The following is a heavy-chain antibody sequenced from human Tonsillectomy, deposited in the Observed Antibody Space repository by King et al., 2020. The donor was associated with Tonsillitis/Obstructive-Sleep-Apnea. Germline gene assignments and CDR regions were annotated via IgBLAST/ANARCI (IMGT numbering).Heavy chain of an antibody. CDR2: IDPSDSYT. CDR3: ARQGMDV. CDR1: GYSFTSYW. Sequence: QLVQSGAEVKKPGASLRISCKGSGYSFTSYWITWVRQVPGKGLEWMGRIDPSDSYTKYSPSFQGLVTISVDKSISTAYLQWSSLKASDTAMYYCARQGMDVWGQGTTVTVSS. J-gene: IGHJ6*02. V-gene: IGHV5-10-1*03.